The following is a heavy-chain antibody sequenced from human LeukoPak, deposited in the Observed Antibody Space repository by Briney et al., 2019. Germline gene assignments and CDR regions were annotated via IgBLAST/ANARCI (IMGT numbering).Heavy chain of an antibody. CDR3: ARASGYCSSTSCYGVFHRNWFDP. D-gene: IGHD2-2*01. J-gene: IGHJ5*02. CDR2: INHSGST. V-gene: IGHV4-34*01. Sequence: ASETLSLTRAVYGGSFSGYYWSWIRQPPGKGLEWIGEINHSGSTNYNPSLKSRVTISVDTSKNQFSLKLSSVTAADTAVYYCARASGYCSSTSCYGVFHRNWFDPWGQGTLVTVSS. CDR1: GGSFSGYY.